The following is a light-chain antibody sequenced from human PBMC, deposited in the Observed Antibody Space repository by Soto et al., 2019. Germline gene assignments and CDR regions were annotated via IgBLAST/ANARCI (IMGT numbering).Light chain of an antibody. V-gene: IGLV6-57*04. Sequence: NFMLTQPHSVSESPGKTLSISCTRSSGSIANNYVQWYQQRPGSAPTTVIYENNQRLSGVPDRFSGSKSGNTASLTVSGLRAEDEADYYCSSYAGNKLLFGGGTQLTVL. J-gene: IGLJ2*01. CDR3: SSYAGNKLL. CDR2: ENN. CDR1: SGSIANNY.